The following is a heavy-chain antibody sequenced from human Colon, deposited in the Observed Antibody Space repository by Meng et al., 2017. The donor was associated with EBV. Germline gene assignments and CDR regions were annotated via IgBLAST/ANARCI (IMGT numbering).Heavy chain of an antibody. V-gene: IGHV4-34*01. CDR2: IKHSGST. D-gene: IGHD1-20*01. Sequence: VQLQPWAVGLLKLSGTLSLTAALVGGAFSDYYWTWILQPPVTGLEWIGEIKHSGSTNYNPSLKSRVTMSVDTSKNQFSLKLSSVTAADTAVYYCAKLARPPYYNWNDGSRAYFDYWGQGTLVTVSS. CDR3: AKLARPPYYNWNDGSRAYFDY. J-gene: IGHJ4*02. CDR1: GGAFSDYY.